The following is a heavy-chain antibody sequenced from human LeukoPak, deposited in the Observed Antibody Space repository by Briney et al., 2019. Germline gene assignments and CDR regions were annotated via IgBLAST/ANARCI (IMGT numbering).Heavy chain of an antibody. D-gene: IGHD2-2*02. Sequence: PSQTLSLTCTVSGGSISSGGYYWSWIRQHPGKGLEWIGYIYYSGSTYYNPSLKSRVTISVDTSKNQFSLKLSSVTAADTAVYYCARTLGYCSSTSCYTGYYYMDVWGKGTTVTVSS. CDR3: ARTLGYCSSTSCYTGYYYMDV. V-gene: IGHV4-31*03. J-gene: IGHJ6*03. CDR1: GGSISSGGYY. CDR2: IYYSGST.